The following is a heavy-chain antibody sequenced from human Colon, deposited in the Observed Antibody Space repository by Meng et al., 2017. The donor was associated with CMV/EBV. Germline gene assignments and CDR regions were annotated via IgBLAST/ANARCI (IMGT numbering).Heavy chain of an antibody. D-gene: IGHD4-11*01. CDR1: GFTFSVYS. J-gene: IGHJ5*01. CDR3: AKKGTTISPGNWFDS. V-gene: IGHV3-23*01. Sequence: GGSLRLSCVGSGFTFSVYSMNWVRQAPGKGLEWVSSISDGGDRTYYAESVRGRFTISRDNSKNTLHLQMNSLRAEDTAVYYCAKKGTTISPGNWFDSWGQGTLVTVS. CDR2: ISDGGDRT.